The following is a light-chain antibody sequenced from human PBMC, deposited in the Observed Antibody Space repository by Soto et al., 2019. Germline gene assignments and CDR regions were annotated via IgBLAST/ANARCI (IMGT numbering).Light chain of an antibody. CDR1: QTVRNNY. CDR2: DAS. J-gene: IGKJ5*01. V-gene: IGKV3-20*01. Sequence: EVVLTQSPGTLSLSPGERATLSCRASQTVRNNYLAWYQQKPGQAPRLLIYDASSRATGIPDRFSGGGSGTDFTLTISRLEPEDFAMYFCQQYGNSPQITFGQGTRLEIK. CDR3: QQYGNSPQIT.